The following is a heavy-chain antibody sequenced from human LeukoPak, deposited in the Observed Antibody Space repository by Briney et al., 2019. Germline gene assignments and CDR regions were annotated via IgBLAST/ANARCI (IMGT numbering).Heavy chain of an antibody. CDR2: IRGSGGST. CDR3: AKDRSGYGDYEDFQH. D-gene: IGHD4-17*01. CDR1: GFTFSSYA. V-gene: IGHV3-23*01. Sequence: GGSLRLSCAASGFTFSSYAMSWVRQAGGKGREWVSAIRGSGGSTYYADSVKGPFTISRDNSKNTLSLQMNSLRAEDTAVYYCAKDRSGYGDYEDFQHWGQGTLVTVSS. J-gene: IGHJ1*01.